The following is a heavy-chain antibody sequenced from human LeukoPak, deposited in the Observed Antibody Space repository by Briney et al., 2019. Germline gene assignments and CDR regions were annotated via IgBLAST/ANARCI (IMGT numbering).Heavy chain of an antibody. V-gene: IGHV3-74*03. D-gene: IGHD3-16*01. CDR2: ISADGSTT. CDR1: GFTFSSYW. J-gene: IGHJ5*02. Sequence: GGSLRLSCTASGFTFSSYWMHWIRQAPGKGLVGVALISADGSTTMYADSVKGRLTISRDNAKNTLYLRMNSLRVDDTAVYYCARDTGEMFDPWGQGTLVSVSS. CDR3: ARDTGEMFDP.